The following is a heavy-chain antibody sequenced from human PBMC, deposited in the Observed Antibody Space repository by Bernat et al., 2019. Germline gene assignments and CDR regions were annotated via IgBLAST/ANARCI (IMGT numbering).Heavy chain of an antibody. CDR2: IKSKTDGGTT. D-gene: IGHD3-10*01. CDR1: GFTFSNAW. J-gene: IGHJ4*02. CDR3: TTELWFGELGLDPNDY. V-gene: IGHV3-15*07. Sequence: EVHLVESGGGLVKPGGSLRLSCAGSGFTFSNAWMNWVRQAPGKGLEWVGRIKSKTDGGTTDYAAPVKGRFTISRDDSKNTLYLQMNSLKTEDTAVYYCTTELWFGELGLDPNDYWGQGTLVTVSS.